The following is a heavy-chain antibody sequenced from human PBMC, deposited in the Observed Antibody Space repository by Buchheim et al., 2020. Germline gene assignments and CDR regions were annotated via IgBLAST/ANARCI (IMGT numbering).Heavy chain of an antibody. D-gene: IGHD3-22*01. CDR3: ARDKRVVITTPPYYYYYGMDV. Sequence: QVQLQESGPGLVKPSQTLSLTCTVSGGSISSGGYYWSWIRQHPGKGLEWIGYIYYSGSTYYNPSLKSRVTISVDTSKNQLSLKLSSVTAADTAVYYCARDKRVVITTPPYYYYYGMDVWGQGTT. V-gene: IGHV4-31*03. CDR2: IYYSGST. CDR1: GGSISSGGYY. J-gene: IGHJ6*02.